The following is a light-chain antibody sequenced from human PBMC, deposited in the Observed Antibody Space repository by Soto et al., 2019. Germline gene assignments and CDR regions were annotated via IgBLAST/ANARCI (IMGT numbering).Light chain of an antibody. CDR2: DVS. V-gene: IGLV2-11*01. J-gene: IGLJ2*01. CDR1: SSDVGGYNY. Sequence: QSALTQPRSVSGSPGQSVTISCTGTSSDVGGYNYVSWYQQHPGKAPKLMIYDVSKRPSGVPDRFSGSKSGNTASLTISGLQAEDEAAYYCCSYAGSYHVVFGGGTKVTVL. CDR3: CSYAGSYHVV.